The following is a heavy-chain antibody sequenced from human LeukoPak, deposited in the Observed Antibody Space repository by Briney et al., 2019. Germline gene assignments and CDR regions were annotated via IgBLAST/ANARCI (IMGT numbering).Heavy chain of an antibody. V-gene: IGHV4-59*01. CDR1: GCSISSYY. Sequence: PSETLSLTCTVSGCSISSYYWSWVRQPPGKGLEWIGYIYYSGSTNYNPSLKSRVTISVGTSKNQFSLKLSSVTAADTAVYYCARARIVGAEYYFDYWGQGTLVTVSS. CDR2: IYYSGST. J-gene: IGHJ4*02. D-gene: IGHD1-26*01. CDR3: ARARIVGAEYYFDY.